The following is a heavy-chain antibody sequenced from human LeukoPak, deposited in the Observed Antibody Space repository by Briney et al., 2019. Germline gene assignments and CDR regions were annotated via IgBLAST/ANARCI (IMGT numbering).Heavy chain of an antibody. V-gene: IGHV3-74*01. CDR1: GFSLSAYW. J-gene: IGHJ4*02. D-gene: IGHD6-13*01. CDR3: AKDFGGDIAAAGYFDY. CDR2: ISSDGSST. Sequence: RSGGSLRLSCAASGFSLSAYWMTWVRQAPGKGLVWVSRISSDGSSTSYADSVKGRFTISRDNAKNTLYLQMNSLRAEDTAVYYCAKDFGGDIAAAGYFDYWGQGTLVTVSS.